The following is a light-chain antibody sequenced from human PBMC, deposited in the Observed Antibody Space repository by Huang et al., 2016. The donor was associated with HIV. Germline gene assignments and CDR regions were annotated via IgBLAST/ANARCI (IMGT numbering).Light chain of an antibody. Sequence: DIQMTQSPSSLSASVGDRVTITCRASQSISTSLNWYQQKPGKAPKLLIYAASSLQSGVPSRFSGSGSGTDFTLTISSLQPEDFATYSCQQSYNTPYTFGQGTKLEIK. CDR2: AAS. J-gene: IGKJ2*01. CDR1: QSISTS. V-gene: IGKV1-39*01. CDR3: QQSYNTPYT.